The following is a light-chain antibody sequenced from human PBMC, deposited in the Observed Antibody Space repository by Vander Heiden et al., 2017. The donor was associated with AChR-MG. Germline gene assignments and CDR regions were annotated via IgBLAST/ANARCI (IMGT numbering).Light chain of an antibody. CDR1: TRGDQY. J-gene: IGLJ2*01. CDR2: QDS. V-gene: IGLV3-1*01. CDR3: QAWDSSIDVV. Sequence: SYELPPPPPVSASPGQTASITCSGDTRGDQYACWYQQKPGQSPVLVIYQDSKRPSGIPERFSGSNSENTATLTISGTQAMDEADYYCQAWDSSIDVVFGGGTKLTVL.